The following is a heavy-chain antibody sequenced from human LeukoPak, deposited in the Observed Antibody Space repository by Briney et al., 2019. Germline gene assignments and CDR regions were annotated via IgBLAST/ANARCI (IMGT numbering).Heavy chain of an antibody. D-gene: IGHD3-22*01. Sequence: GGSLRLSCAASGFTFRSYAMHWVRQAPGKGLEWVAVISYDGSNKKYADSVKGRFTISRDNSKNTLYLQMSSLRAEDTAVYYCARTGEVSSGYYLHYYYYMDVWGKGTTVTVSS. V-gene: IGHV3-30*04. CDR3: ARTGEVSSGYYLHYYYYMDV. J-gene: IGHJ6*03. CDR2: ISYDGSNK. CDR1: GFTFRSYA.